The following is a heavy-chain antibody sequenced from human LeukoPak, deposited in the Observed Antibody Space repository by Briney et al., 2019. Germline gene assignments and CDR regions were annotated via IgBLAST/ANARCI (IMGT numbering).Heavy chain of an antibody. CDR3: ASPTATSDS. V-gene: IGHV4-4*02. CDR1: GGSISSSNW. Sequence: PSETLTLTCAVSGGSISSSNWWSWVRQPPGKGLEWIGEIYHSGSTYYNPSLKSRVSISTDTSKNQFSLNLSSVTAADTAVYYCASPTATSDSWGQGTLVTVSS. CDR2: IYHSGST. D-gene: IGHD1-1*01. J-gene: IGHJ4*02.